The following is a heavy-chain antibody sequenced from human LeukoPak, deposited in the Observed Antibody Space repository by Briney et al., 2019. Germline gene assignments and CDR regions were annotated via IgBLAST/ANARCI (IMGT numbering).Heavy chain of an antibody. CDR1: GFTFSSYA. D-gene: IGHD6-19*01. CDR3: AKEGPITVPGTFLVAFDL. CDR2: ISGSGRST. J-gene: IGHJ3*01. Sequence: GGSLRLSCAASGFTFSSYAMTWVRQAPGKGLEWVSAISGSGRSTYYADSVKGRFTISRDNSKNMLYLQMNSLRAGDTAVYYCAKEGPITVPGTFLVAFDLWGQGTMVTVSS. V-gene: IGHV3-23*01.